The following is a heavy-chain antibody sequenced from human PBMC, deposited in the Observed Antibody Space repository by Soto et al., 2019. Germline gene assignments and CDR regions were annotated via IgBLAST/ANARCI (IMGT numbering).Heavy chain of an antibody. V-gene: IGHV1-69*02. J-gene: IGHJ3*01. CDR3: ARGGDGSGSESVFDV. CDR2: TIPILAIT. D-gene: IGHD3-22*01. CDR1: GATFSTYP. Sequence: QVHLVQSGAVVRKPGSSMRVSCKPSGATFSTYPITWVRQAPGQGLEWMGRTIPILAITDYAQKFQGRVTITADRSTTTAYMELTSLKFEDTAVYYCARGGDGSGSESVFDVWGQGTMVTVCS.